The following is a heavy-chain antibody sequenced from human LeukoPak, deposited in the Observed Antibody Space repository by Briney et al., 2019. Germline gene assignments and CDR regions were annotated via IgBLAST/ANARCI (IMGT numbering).Heavy chain of an antibody. Sequence: GASVKVSCKASGGTFISYTISWVRQAPGQGLEWMGRIIPILGIANYAQKFQGRVTITADKSTSTAYMELSSLRSEDTAVYYCARDLDSSGHIDYWGQRTLVTVSS. V-gene: IGHV1-69*04. D-gene: IGHD3-22*01. J-gene: IGHJ4*02. CDR2: IIPILGIA. CDR1: GGTFISYT. CDR3: ARDLDSSGHIDY.